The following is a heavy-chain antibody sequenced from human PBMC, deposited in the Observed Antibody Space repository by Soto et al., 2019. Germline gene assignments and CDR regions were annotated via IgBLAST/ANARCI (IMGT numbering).Heavy chain of an antibody. V-gene: IGHV3-53*01. Sequence: EVQLVESGGGLIQPGGSLRLSCAASGFTVSANYMNWVRQAPGKGLQWVSLLYSGGATFYADSVKGRFTISRDSSKNTLYLQMVSLRAEEPAVYSWAGQRANDSGAPNDALDLWGQGTMVTVSS. CDR3: AGQRANDSGAPNDALDL. CDR1: GFTVSANY. D-gene: IGHD4-17*01. CDR2: LYSGGAT. J-gene: IGHJ3*01.